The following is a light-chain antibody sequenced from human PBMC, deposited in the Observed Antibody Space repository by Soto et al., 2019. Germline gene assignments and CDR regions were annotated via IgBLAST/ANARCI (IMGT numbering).Light chain of an antibody. CDR2: GAS. Sequence: EVVMTQSPATLSLSPGERATLSCRASQTISTNLAWYQQKPGQAPSRLIYGASTRATAIPARFSGSGSGTEFTLPISSLQSEDVSVYYCQQYNDWPPYTFGQGTKLQIK. CDR1: QTISTN. J-gene: IGKJ2*01. CDR3: QQYNDWPPYT. V-gene: IGKV3-15*01.